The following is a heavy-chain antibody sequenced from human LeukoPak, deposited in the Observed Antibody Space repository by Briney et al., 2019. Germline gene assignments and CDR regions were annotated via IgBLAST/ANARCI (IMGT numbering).Heavy chain of an antibody. Sequence: PSQTLSLTCTVSGGSISSGSYYWSWIRQPAGKGLEWIGRVYTSGSTNYNPSLKSRVTISVDTSKNQFSLKLSSVTAADTAVYYCAREEGWGDYFDYWGQGTLVTASS. CDR1: GGSISSGSYY. J-gene: IGHJ4*02. CDR2: VYTSGST. V-gene: IGHV4-61*02. D-gene: IGHD3-10*01. CDR3: AREEGWGDYFDY.